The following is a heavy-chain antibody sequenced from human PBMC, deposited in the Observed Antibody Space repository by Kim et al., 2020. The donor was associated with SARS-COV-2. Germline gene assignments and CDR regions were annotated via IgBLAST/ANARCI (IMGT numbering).Heavy chain of an antibody. CDR1: GFTFSSYG. CDR2: IWYDGSNK. V-gene: IGHV3-33*01. CDR3: ARDLLSRDYYDFWSGYYLGYGMDV. Sequence: GGSLRLSCAASGFTFSSYGMHWVRQAPGKGLEWVAVIWYDGSNKYYADSVKGRFTISRDNSKNTLYLQMNSLRAEDTAVYYCARDLLSRDYYDFWSGYYLGYGMDVWGQGTTVTVSS. D-gene: IGHD3-3*01. J-gene: IGHJ6*02.